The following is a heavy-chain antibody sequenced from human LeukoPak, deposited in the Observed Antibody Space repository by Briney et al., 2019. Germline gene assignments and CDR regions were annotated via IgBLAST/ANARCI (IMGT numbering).Heavy chain of an antibody. CDR1: GGSISSGSYY. Sequence: SQTLSLTCTVSGGSISSGSYYWSWIRQPAGKGLEWIGRIYTSGSTNYNPSLKSRVTISVDTSKNQFSLKLSSVTAADTAVYYCARDRPGYSHGYGTGGFDYWGQGTLVTVSS. J-gene: IGHJ4*02. V-gene: IGHV4-61*02. CDR2: IYTSGST. CDR3: ARDRPGYSHGYGTGGFDY. D-gene: IGHD5-18*01.